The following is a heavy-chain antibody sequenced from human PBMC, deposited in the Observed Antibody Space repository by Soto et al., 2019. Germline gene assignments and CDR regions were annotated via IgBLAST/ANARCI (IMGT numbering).Heavy chain of an antibody. CDR1: GGSISSYY. V-gene: IGHV4-59*01. D-gene: IGHD6-25*01. CDR3: ARGGVAARKGRWFDP. J-gene: IGHJ5*02. CDR2: IHYSGST. Sequence: QVQLQESGPGLVKPSETLSLTFTVSGGSISSYYWGWIRQPPGKGLEWIGYIHYSGSTNYNPSLMSRVTISVDTPKNQFSLKVNSMIAADTAIYYCARGGVAARKGRWFDPWGQGTLVTVSS.